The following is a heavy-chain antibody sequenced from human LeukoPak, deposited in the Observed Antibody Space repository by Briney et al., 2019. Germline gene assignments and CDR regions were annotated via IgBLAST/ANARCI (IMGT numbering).Heavy chain of an antibody. Sequence: GGSLRLSCAASGFTFSSYAMSWVRQAPGKGLEWVSSISSSYIYYADSVKGRFTISRDNAKNSLYLQMNSLRAEDTAVYYCARGSGSGWSLGWFDPWGQGTLVTVSS. V-gene: IGHV3-21*01. CDR1: GFTFSSYA. D-gene: IGHD6-19*01. CDR2: ISSSYI. J-gene: IGHJ5*02. CDR3: ARGSGSGWSLGWFDP.